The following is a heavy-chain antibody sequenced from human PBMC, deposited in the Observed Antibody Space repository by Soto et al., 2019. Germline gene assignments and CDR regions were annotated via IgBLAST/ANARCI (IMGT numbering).Heavy chain of an antibody. V-gene: IGHV3-23*01. Sequence: GGSRRLSCSPSGFPLSSYAMGWARQGPGQGREWVAEVVLGGSTHYADSVRGRFTIVRDILRISLSIQMNGVTAEQTNVYFCAMRRAAGRHFAYWGQGTLVTVSS. CDR3: AMRRAAGRHFAY. CDR1: GFPLSSYA. J-gene: IGHJ4*02. CDR2: VVLGGST. D-gene: IGHD2-15*01.